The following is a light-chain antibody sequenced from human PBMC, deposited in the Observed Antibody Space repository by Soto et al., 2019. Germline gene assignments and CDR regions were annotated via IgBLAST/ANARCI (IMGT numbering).Light chain of an antibody. CDR1: SSNIGSNY. CDR2: RND. V-gene: IGLV1-47*01. Sequence: QSVLTQPPSASGTPGQRVTISCSGSSSNIGSNYVYWYQQLPGTAPKLLIYRNDQRPSGVPDRFSGSKSGTSGSLAISGLRSEDEADYYSVAWDGSLSTVLFGGGTQLTVL. J-gene: IGLJ7*01. CDR3: VAWDGSLSTVL.